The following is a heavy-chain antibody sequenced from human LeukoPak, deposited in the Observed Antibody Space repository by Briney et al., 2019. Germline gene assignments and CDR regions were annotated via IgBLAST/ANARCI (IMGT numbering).Heavy chain of an antibody. D-gene: IGHD2-2*01. CDR1: GFTVSSNY. Sequence: GGSLRLSCAASGFTVSSNYMSWVRQAPGKGLEWVSVIYGGGSTYYADSVKGRFTISRDNSKNTLYLQMNSLRAEDTAVYYCARDGPLSEDVVVPAPIWGQGTMVTVSS. CDR3: ARDGPLSEDVVVPAPI. CDR2: IYGGGST. J-gene: IGHJ3*02. V-gene: IGHV3-53*01.